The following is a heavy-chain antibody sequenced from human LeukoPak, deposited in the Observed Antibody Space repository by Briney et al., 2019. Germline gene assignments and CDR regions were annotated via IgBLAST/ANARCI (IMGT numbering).Heavy chain of an antibody. CDR3: ARSPVVPAAFFDY. J-gene: IGHJ4*02. CDR1: GGSISSYY. CDR2: IYYSGST. D-gene: IGHD2-2*01. V-gene: IGHV4-59*01. Sequence: SETLSLTCTVSGGSISSYYWSWIRQPPGKGLEWIGYIYYSGSTNYNPSLKSRVTISVDTSKNQFSLKLSSVTAADTAVYYCARSPVVPAAFFDYWGQGTLVTVSS.